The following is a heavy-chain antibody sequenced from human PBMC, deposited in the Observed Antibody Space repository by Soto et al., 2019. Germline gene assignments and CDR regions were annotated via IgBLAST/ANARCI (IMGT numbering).Heavy chain of an antibody. Sequence: PGESLKISCKGSGYSFSIYWIAWVRQMPGKGLEWMGVIYPVDSDTRYSPSVQGQVTISVDKSINTAYLQWSSLQASDTAIYYCARQDGDGLFYFDYWGQGTPVTVSS. D-gene: IGHD4-17*01. CDR1: GYSFSIYW. J-gene: IGHJ4*02. CDR3: ARQDGDGLFYFDY. V-gene: IGHV5-51*01. CDR2: IYPVDSDT.